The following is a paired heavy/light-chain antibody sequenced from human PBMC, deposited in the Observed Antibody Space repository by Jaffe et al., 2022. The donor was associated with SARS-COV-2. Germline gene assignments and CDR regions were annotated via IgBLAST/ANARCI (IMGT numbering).Heavy chain of an antibody. CDR2: VTDSGDRT. V-gene: IGHV3-23*04. CDR3: AKFRLGFDD. Sequence: EVQLVESGGGLVQPGGSLRLSCAASGFTFSNYAMSWVRQAPGKGLEWVSTVTDSGDRTYYGDSVRGRFTISRDNSKNTLYLQMNSLRAADTAIYYCAKFRLGFDDWGQGTLVTVSS. CDR1: GFTFSNYA. J-gene: IGHJ4*02.
Light chain of an antibody. V-gene: IGKV1-5*03. J-gene: IGKJ1*01. Sequence: DIQMTQSPSTLSASVRDRVTITCRASQSVSNWLAWYQQKPGKAPKLLIYTASILESGVPSRFSASGSGTEFTLTISGLQPDDFATYYCQQYDSYPWTFGQGTTVEIK. CDR1: QSVSNW. CDR2: TAS. CDR3: QQYDSYPWT.